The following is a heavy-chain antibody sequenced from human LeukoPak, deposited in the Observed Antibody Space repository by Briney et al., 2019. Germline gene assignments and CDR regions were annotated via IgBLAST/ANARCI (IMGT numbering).Heavy chain of an antibody. D-gene: IGHD3-22*01. J-gene: IGHJ6*02. V-gene: IGHV4-39*07. CDR2: IYHSGST. CDR1: GGSISSSSYY. CDR3: VRVNYYDSSGVRSYYYYGMDV. Sequence: SETLSLTCTVSGGSISSSSYYWGWIRQPPGKGLEWIGYIYHSGSTYYNPSLKSRVTISVDRSKNQFSLKLSSVTAADTAVYYCVRVNYYDSSGVRSYYYYGMDVWGQGTTVTVSS.